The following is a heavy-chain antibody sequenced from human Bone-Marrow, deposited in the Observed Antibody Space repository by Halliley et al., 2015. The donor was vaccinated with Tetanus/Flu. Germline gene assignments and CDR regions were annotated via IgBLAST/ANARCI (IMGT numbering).Heavy chain of an antibody. D-gene: IGHD2-8*01. J-gene: IGHJ6*02. Sequence: GGTNYNPSLKSRVTFSVDTSRNQFSLRLSSVTAADTAMYYCARLGYCSNGVCVASFVYHMDVWGQGTTVTVSS. V-gene: IGHV4-61*07. CDR2: GGT. CDR3: ARLGYCSNGVCVASFVYHMDV.